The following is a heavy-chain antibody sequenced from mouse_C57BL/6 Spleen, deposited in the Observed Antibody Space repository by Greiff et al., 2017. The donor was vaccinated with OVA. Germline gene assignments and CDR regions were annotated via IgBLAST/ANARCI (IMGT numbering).Heavy chain of an antibody. CDR3: APANWDGGFAY. CDR2: IHPNSGST. CDR1: GYTFTSYW. D-gene: IGHD4-1*01. V-gene: IGHV1-64*01. Sequence: QVQLQQSGAELVKPGASVKLSCKASGYTFTSYWMHWVKQRPGQGLEWIGMIHPNSGSTNYNEKFKSKATLTVDKSSSTAYMQLSSLTSEDSAVYYCAPANWDGGFAYWGQGTLVTVSA. J-gene: IGHJ3*01.